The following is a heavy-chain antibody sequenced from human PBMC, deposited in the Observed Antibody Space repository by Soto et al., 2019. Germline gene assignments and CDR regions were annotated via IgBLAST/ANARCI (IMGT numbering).Heavy chain of an antibody. D-gene: IGHD6-13*01. CDR3: ARGRGAAAAYRCYYYYYMDV. Sequence: GGSLTLSCAASGFTFSSYSMNWVRQAPGKRLKWVSYISSSSSTIYYADSVKGRFTISRDNAKNSLSLQMNSLRAEDTAVYYCARGRGAAAAYRCYYYYYMDVWGRGTEVAVSS. V-gene: IGHV3-48*01. CDR1: GFTFSSYS. J-gene: IGHJ6*03. CDR2: ISSSSSTI.